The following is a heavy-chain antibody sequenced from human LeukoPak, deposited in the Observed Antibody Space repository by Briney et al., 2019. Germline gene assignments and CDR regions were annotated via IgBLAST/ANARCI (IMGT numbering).Heavy chain of an antibody. Sequence: ASVKVSCTASGYTFTVYYMHWVRQAPGQGLEWMGWINPNSGGTNYAQKFQGRVTMTRDTSISTAYMDLSRLRSDDTAVYYCARAIRTVYYFDYWGQGTLVTVSS. CDR1: GYTFTVYY. CDR3: ARAIRTVYYFDY. V-gene: IGHV1-2*02. CDR2: INPNSGGT. D-gene: IGHD4-17*01. J-gene: IGHJ4*02.